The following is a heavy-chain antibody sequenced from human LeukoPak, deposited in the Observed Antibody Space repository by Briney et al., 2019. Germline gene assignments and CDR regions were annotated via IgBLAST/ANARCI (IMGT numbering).Heavy chain of an antibody. CDR2: ISGSGGST. CDR1: GFTFSSYA. D-gene: IGHD2-2*01. V-gene: IGHV3-23*01. Sequence: PGGSLRLSCAASGFTFSSYAMSWVRQAPGKGLEWVSAISGSGGSTYYADSVKGRFTISRDNSKNMLYLQMNSLRAEDTAVYYCAKSRYCSSTSCYFFDYWGQGTLVTVSS. CDR3: AKSRYCSSTSCYFFDY. J-gene: IGHJ4*02.